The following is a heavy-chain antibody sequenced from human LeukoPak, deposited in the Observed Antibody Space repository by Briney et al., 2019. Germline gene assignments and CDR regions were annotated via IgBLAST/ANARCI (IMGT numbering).Heavy chain of an antibody. CDR2: IWYDENNK. CDR3: ARDINSRYFDY. CDR1: GFTFSNYG. Sequence: GGSLRLSCAASGFTFSNYGMHWVRQAPGKGLEWVTVIWYDENNKYYADSVKGRFTISRDNSKNTLHLQMDSLRAEDTALYYCARDINSRYFDYWGQGTLVTVSS. D-gene: IGHD4-23*01. J-gene: IGHJ4*02. V-gene: IGHV3-33*01.